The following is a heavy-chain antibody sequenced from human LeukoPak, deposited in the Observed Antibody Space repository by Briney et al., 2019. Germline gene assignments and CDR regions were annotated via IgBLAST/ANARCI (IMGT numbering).Heavy chain of an antibody. Sequence: SETLSPTCSVSGGSISSYYWSRIRQPPGKGLEWIGYIYYSGSTNYNPSPKSRVTISVDTSKNQFSLKLSSVTAADTAVYYCARHGSGSSTFGYWGQGTLVTVSS. CDR1: GGSISSYY. J-gene: IGHJ4*02. CDR2: IYYSGST. CDR3: ARHGSGSSTFGY. V-gene: IGHV4-59*08. D-gene: IGHD1-26*01.